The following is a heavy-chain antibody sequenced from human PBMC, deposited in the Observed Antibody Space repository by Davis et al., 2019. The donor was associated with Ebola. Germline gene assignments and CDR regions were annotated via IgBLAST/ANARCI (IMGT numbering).Heavy chain of an antibody. CDR1: GFTFSDYY. J-gene: IGHJ4*02. D-gene: IGHD5-24*01. CDR3: ARTDYLAVPGAYNYYFDY. CDR2: ISSSGSTI. Sequence: GGSLRLSCAASGFTFSDYYMSWIRQAPGKGLEWVSYISSSGSTIYYADSVKGRFTISRDNAKDSLYLQMNSLRAEDTAVYYCARTDYLAVPGAYNYYFDYWGQGTLVTVSS. V-gene: IGHV3-11*01.